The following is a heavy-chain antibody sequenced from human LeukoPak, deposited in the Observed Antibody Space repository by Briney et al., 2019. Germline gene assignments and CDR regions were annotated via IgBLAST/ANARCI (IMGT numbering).Heavy chain of an antibody. J-gene: IGHJ5*02. D-gene: IGHD4-17*01. CDR1: GGSFSGYY. Sequence: SETLSLTCAVYGGSFSGYYWSWIRQPPGKGLEWIGGINHSGSTNYNPSLKSRVTISVDTSKNQFSLKLSSVTAADTAVYYCARGDYGDYHARGFDPWGQGTLVTVSS. V-gene: IGHV4-34*01. CDR2: INHSGST. CDR3: ARGDYGDYHARGFDP.